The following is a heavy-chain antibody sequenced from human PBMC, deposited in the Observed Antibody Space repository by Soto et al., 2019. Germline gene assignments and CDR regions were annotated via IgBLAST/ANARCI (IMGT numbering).Heavy chain of an antibody. J-gene: IGHJ4*02. CDR1: VGTFSSYA. V-gene: IGHV1-69*01. Sequence: QVQLVQSGDEVKKPGSSVKVSCKASVGTFSSYASSWVRQAPGQGLEWMGGIIPIFGTANYAQKFQGRVTITEDESTSTADMELSSLRAEATAVYYCAVRFGDVDYWGQGTLVTVSS. D-gene: IGHD3-16*01. CDR3: AVRFGDVDY. CDR2: IIPIFGTA.